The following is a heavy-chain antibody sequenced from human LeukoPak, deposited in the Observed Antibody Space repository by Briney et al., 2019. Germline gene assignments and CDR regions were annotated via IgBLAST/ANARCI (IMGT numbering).Heavy chain of an antibody. V-gene: IGHV5-51*01. CDR2: IYPGDSDT. D-gene: IGHD3-3*01. Sequence: GESPQISCQGSGYSFTNYWIGWVRQMPGKGLEWMGIIYPGDSDTRYSPSFQGQVTISADKSISTAYLQWSSLKASDTAMYYCAGDFSSSGYYYGMDVWGQGTTVTVSS. CDR3: AGDFSSSGYYYGMDV. CDR1: GYSFTNYW. J-gene: IGHJ6*02.